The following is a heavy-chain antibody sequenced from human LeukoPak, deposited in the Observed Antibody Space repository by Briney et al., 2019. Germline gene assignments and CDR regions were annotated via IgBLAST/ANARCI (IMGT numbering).Heavy chain of an antibody. CDR1: GFTFDDYA. Sequence: GGSLRLSCAASGFTFDDYAVHWLRQAPGKGLEWVSGISRNSGSIGYADSVKGRFTISRDNAKNSLYLQMNSLRAEDTALYYCAKDVASRPYAFDIWGQETMVTVSS. D-gene: IGHD3-3*02. CDR3: AKDVASRPYAFDI. V-gene: IGHV3-9*01. J-gene: IGHJ3*02. CDR2: ISRNSGSI.